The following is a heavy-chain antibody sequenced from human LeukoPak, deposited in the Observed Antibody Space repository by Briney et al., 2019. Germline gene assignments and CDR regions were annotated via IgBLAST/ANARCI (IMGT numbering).Heavy chain of an antibody. D-gene: IGHD6-13*01. V-gene: IGHV4-38-2*02. Sequence: SETLSLTCTVSGYSISRAYYWGWIRQPPGKGLEWIGSVYHSGSTFYNPSLKSRVTISLDTSKNQFSLKLNSVTAADTAMYYCARDLEDWGIGAAGSLWSPCWFDPWGQGTLVTVSS. CDR3: ARDLEDWGIGAAGSLWSPCWFDP. CDR1: GYSISRAYY. CDR2: VYHSGST. J-gene: IGHJ5*02.